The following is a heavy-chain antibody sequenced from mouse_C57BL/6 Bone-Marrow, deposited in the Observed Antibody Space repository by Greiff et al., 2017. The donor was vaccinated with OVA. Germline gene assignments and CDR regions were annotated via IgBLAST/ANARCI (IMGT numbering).Heavy chain of an antibody. CDR2: ISSGGSYT. CDR1: GFTFSSYG. D-gene: IGHD1-1*01. V-gene: IGHV5-6*01. CDR3: ARDFDYGSSYDWYFDV. J-gene: IGHJ1*03. Sequence: EVQLQQSGGDLVKPGGSLKLSCAASGFTFSSYGMSWVRQTPDKRLEWVATISSGGSYTYYPDSVKGRFTISRDNAKNTLYLQMSSLKSEDTAMCYCARDFDYGSSYDWYFDVWGTGTTVTVSS.